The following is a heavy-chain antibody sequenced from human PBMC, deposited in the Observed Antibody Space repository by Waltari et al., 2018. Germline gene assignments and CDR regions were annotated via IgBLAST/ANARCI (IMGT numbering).Heavy chain of an antibody. J-gene: IGHJ4*02. CDR3: ARDFLVATILFDY. Sequence: VQGGRSLRLSCAASGFTFSSYAMHWVRQAPGKGLEWVAVISYDGSNKYYADSVKGRFTISRDNSKNTLYLQMNSLRAEDTAVYYCARDFLVATILFDYWGQGTLVTVSS. CDR1: GFTFSSYA. D-gene: IGHD5-12*01. CDR2: ISYDGSNK. V-gene: IGHV3-30-3*01.